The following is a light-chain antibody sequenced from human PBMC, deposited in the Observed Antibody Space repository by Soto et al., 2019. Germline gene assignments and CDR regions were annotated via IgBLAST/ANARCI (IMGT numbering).Light chain of an antibody. J-gene: IGKJ2*01. CDR2: GAS. V-gene: IGKV3-20*01. Sequence: VLTQSPGTLSLSPGERATISCRASQSINSSYLAWYQHKPGQAPRLLFYGASSRATGIPHRFSGSASGTDFTLTISRLEPEDCGVYYCQQYCGSPPYTFGQGTRLEIK. CDR3: QQYCGSPPYT. CDR1: QSINSSY.